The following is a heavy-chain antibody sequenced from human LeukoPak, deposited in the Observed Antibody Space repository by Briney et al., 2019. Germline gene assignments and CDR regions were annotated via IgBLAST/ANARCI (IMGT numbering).Heavy chain of an antibody. CDR1: GFTFSSYE. V-gene: IGHV3-48*03. J-gene: IGHJ4*02. CDR3: ASIAVAGNVDY. CDR2: ISGSGTTI. D-gene: IGHD6-19*01. Sequence: GGSLRLSCAASGFTFSSYEMSWVRQAPGKRLEWISYISGSGTTIYYADSVRGRFTISRDNAKNSLYLQMSSLRAEDTAVYYCASIAVAGNVDYWGQGTLVTVSS.